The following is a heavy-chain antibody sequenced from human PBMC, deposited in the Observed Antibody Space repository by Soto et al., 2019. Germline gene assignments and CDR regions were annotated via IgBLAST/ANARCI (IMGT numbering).Heavy chain of an antibody. D-gene: IGHD3-10*01. CDR3: AKWGSGSHYYYGMDV. Sequence: PEGSLRLSCAASGFTFSSYAMSWVRQAPGKGLEWVSAISGSGGSTYYADSVKGRFTISRDNSKNTLYLQMNSLRAEDTAVYYSAKWGSGSHYYYGMDVWGQGTTVTVSS. CDR1: GFTFSSYA. J-gene: IGHJ6*02. V-gene: IGHV3-23*01. CDR2: ISGSGGST.